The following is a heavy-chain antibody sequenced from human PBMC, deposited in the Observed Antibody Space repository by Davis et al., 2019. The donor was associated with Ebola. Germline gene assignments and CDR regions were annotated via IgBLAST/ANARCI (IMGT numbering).Heavy chain of an antibody. CDR2: ISNDGSDK. V-gene: IGHV3-30*03. CDR3: ARATHLDY. Sequence: GESLKISCAASGFAFRNYGMHWVRQAPGKGLEWVAVISNDGSDKYYADSVKGRFTISRDNSKNTLYLQMNSLRAEDTAVYYCARATHLDYWGQGTLVTVSS. J-gene: IGHJ4*02. CDR1: GFAFRNYG.